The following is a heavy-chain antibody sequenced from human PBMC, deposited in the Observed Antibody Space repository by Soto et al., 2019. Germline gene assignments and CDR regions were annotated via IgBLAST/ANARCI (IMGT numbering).Heavy chain of an antibody. D-gene: IGHD6-19*01. J-gene: IGHJ4*02. CDR2: ISYTGST. CDR3: AREGNGWYYSDS. CDR1: GGSITSFY. Sequence: PSETLSLTCTVSGGSITSFYWSWIRQTPGKGLEWIGHISYTGSTNYNPSLKSRVTIAVDTSKNQFSLNLTSVTAADTAVYYCAREGNGWYYSDSWGQGALVTVSS. V-gene: IGHV4-59*01.